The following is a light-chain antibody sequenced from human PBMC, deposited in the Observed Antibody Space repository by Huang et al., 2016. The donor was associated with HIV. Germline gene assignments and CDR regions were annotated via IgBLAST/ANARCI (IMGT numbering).Light chain of an antibody. CDR3: QQYGSSLMYT. CDR1: QSVSSTY. CDR2: GKS. J-gene: IGKJ2*01. Sequence: EIVLTQSPGTLSLSPGERATLACRASQSVSSTYLAWYQQKPGQAPRLLICGKSSSATGIPDRFSGSGSGTDFTLTISRLEPEDFAVFYCQQYGSSLMYTFGQGTKLEIK. V-gene: IGKV3-20*01.